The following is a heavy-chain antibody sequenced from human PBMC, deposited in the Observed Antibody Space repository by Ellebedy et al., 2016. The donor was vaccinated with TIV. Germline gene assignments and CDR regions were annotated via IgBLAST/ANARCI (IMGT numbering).Heavy chain of an antibody. Sequence: SGPTLVTPTQTLTPTCTLSGFSLNTSGVGVGWIRQTPGKALEWLSLTYWNDDKRYNPSLKSRLTITQDASRNPVVFTLTNLGHEDTATYYCAHRMKHGATTAFDFWGQGNLVTVSS. V-gene: IGHV2-5*01. CDR3: AHRMKHGATTAFDF. D-gene: IGHD4/OR15-4a*01. J-gene: IGHJ4*02. CDR2: TYWNDDK. CDR1: GFSLNTSGVG.